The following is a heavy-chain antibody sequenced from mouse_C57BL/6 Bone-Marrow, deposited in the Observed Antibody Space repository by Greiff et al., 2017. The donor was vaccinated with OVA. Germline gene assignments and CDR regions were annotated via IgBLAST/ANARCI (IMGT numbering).Heavy chain of an antibody. D-gene: IGHD1-1*01. J-gene: IGHJ2*01. CDR2: ISYDGSN. Sequence: EVQLQESGPGLVKPSQSLSLTCSVTGYSITSGYYWNWIRQFPGNKLEWMGYISYDGSNNYNPSLKNRISITRDTSKNQFFLKLNSVTTEDTATYYCARDLYYYGKWGQGTTLTVSS. CDR3: ARDLYYYGK. CDR1: GYSITSGYY. V-gene: IGHV3-6*01.